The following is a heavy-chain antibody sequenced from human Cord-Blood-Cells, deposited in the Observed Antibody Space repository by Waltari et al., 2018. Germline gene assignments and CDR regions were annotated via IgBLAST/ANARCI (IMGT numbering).Heavy chain of an antibody. CDR1: GDSVSSNSAA. CDR3: ARDSIRGEGFDY. CDR2: TNYRCKWYN. D-gene: IGHD2-21*01. Sequence: QVQLPQSGPGLAKRSQTLSLTCAISGDSVSSNSAAWNWIRQSPARGLALVGRTNYRCKWYNEYAGSVKSRKTVNPDASKNQFAVQLNSVTPEDTAVYYCARDSIRGEGFDYWGQGTLVTVAS. J-gene: IGHJ4*02. V-gene: IGHV6-1*01.